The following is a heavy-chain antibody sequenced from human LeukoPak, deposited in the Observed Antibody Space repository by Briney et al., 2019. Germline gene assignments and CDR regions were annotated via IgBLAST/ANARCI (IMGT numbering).Heavy chain of an antibody. CDR2: IATGSSHI. D-gene: IGHD7-27*01. CDR1: GFTFSPSG. J-gene: IGHJ4*02. V-gene: IGHV3-21*01. Sequence: GGSLRISCAASGFTFSPSGMTWVRQAPGKGLEWVSTIATGSSHIFYADSVKGRFTTSRDDAKNLLYLQLHSLRTEDTGIYYCARDGPNWSRDCWGQGTLVTVSS. CDR3: ARDGPNWSRDC.